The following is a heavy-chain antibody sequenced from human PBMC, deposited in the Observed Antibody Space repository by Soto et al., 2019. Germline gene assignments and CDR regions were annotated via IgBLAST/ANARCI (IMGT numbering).Heavy chain of an antibody. V-gene: IGHV4-4*07. CDR3: AREREAGYNFYYGMDV. CDR1: GADINTYS. J-gene: IGHJ6*02. CDR2: IYTSASI. Sequence: SETLSLTCSVSGADINTYSWTWIRQPAGKGLEWIGRIYTSASINYNPPLKGRVTLSVDTSTNQVSLRLASVTAADTAIYYCAREREAGYNFYYGMDVWGQGTTVTVSS. D-gene: IGHD6-19*01.